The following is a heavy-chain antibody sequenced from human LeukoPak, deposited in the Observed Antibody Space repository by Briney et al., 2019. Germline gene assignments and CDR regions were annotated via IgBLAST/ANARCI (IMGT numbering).Heavy chain of an antibody. D-gene: IGHD3-22*01. J-gene: IGHJ4*02. V-gene: IGHV3-30*18. Sequence: GGSLRLSCGASGFTFSSYSMNWVRQAPGKGLEWVAVILNDGTRKYYAESVKGRFTISRDNSKNTLYLQMNSLRVEDTAVYYCAKDLDSSGYSYWGQGTLVSVSS. CDR2: ILNDGTRK. CDR1: GFTFSSYS. CDR3: AKDLDSSGYSY.